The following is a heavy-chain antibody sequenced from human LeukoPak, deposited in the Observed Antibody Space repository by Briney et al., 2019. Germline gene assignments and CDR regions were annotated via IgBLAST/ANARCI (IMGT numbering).Heavy chain of an antibody. Sequence: GGSLRLSCAASGFTFSSYSMNWVRQAPGKGLEWVSSIGSSGDITYYADSVKGRFTISRDNSKNTLYLQMNSLRAEDTAVYYCARDIDNGDYVVYWGQGTLVTVSS. CDR2: IGSSGDIT. D-gene: IGHD4-17*01. CDR1: GFTFSSYS. CDR3: ARDIDNGDYVVY. J-gene: IGHJ4*02. V-gene: IGHV3-23*01.